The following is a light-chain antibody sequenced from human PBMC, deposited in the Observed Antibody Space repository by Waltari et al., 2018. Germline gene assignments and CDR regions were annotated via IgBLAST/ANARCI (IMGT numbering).Light chain of an antibody. J-gene: IGLJ3*02. CDR2: EVT. CDR1: SSDVGSYNL. CDR3: CSYAGSSTWV. Sequence: QSALTQPASVSGSPGQSITISCTATSSDVGSYNLVSWYQQHPDKAPKLMIYEVTKRPSGVSKRFAGSKSGNTASLTISGLQGEDEADYYCCSYAGSSTWVFGGGTKVTVL. V-gene: IGLV2-23*02.